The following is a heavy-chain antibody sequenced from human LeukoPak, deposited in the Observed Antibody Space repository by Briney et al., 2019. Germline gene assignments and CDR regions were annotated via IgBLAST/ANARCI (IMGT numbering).Heavy chain of an antibody. J-gene: IGHJ5*02. V-gene: IGHV4-34*01. CDR2: INHSGST. D-gene: IGHD3-10*01. Sequence: SEPLSLTCAVYGGSFIGYYWSWTRQPPGKGLEWMGEINHSGSTNYNPSLKSRVTISVDTSKNQFSLKLSSVTAADTAVYYCARGIGGKITMVRGVRRKNWFDPWGQGTLVTVSS. CDR1: GGSFIGYY. CDR3: ARGIGGKITMVRGVRRKNWFDP.